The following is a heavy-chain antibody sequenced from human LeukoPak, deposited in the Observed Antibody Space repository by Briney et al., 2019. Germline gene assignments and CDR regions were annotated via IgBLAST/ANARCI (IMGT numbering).Heavy chain of an antibody. V-gene: IGHV3-74*01. CDR1: GFTFDTYW. CDR2: INSDGSST. CDR3: ARGRYYFDY. D-gene: IGHD5-24*01. J-gene: IGHJ4*02. Sequence: GGSLRLSCAASGFTFDTYWMHWVRQAPGKGLVCVSRINSDGSSTTYADSMKGRFTISRDNAKNTLYLQMNSLRAEDTAVYYCARGRYYFDYWGQGTLVTVSS.